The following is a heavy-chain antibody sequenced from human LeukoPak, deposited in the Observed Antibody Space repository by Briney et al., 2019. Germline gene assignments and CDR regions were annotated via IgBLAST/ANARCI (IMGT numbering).Heavy chain of an antibody. D-gene: IGHD3-22*01. CDR2: VHSNGDT. CDR1: GGSISDYY. Sequence: LETLSLTCIISGGSISDYYWGWIRQPPGKGLEWIGYVHSNGDTDYNPSLKSRVTIFVDTSKNQFSLKLSSVTAADTAVYYCARHGDYYDSSGYYYFDYWGQGTLVTVSS. CDR3: ARHGDYYDSSGYYYFDY. V-gene: IGHV4-59*08. J-gene: IGHJ4*02.